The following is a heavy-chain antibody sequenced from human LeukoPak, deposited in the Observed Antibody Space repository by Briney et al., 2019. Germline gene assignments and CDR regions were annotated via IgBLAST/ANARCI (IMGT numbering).Heavy chain of an antibody. CDR3: ATLEYCSSTSCYLGGY. J-gene: IGHJ4*02. D-gene: IGHD2-2*01. CDR1: GYTFTSYG. CDR2: IIPIFGTA. V-gene: IGHV1-69*05. Sequence: SVKVSCKASGYTFTSYGISWVRQAPGQGLEWMGGIIPIFGTANYAQKFQGRVTITTDESTSTAYMELSSLRSEDTAVYYCATLEYCSSTSCYLGGYWGQGTLVTVSS.